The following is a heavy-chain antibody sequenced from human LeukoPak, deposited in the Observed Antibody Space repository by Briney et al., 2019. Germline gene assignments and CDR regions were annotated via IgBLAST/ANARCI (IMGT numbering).Heavy chain of an antibody. CDR2: ISGSGGST. V-gene: IGHV3-23*01. Sequence: GGSLRLSCAASGFTFSSYAMSCVRQAPGKGLEWVSAISGSGGSTYSADSVKGRFTISRDNSKNTLYLQMNSLRAEDTAVYYCAKALCSGGTCYRFDYWGQGTLVTVSS. D-gene: IGHD2-15*01. J-gene: IGHJ4*02. CDR3: AKALCSGGTCYRFDY. CDR1: GFTFSSYA.